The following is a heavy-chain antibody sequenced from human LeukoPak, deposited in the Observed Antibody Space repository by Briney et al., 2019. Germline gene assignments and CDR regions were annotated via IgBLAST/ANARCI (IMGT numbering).Heavy chain of an antibody. D-gene: IGHD3-22*01. V-gene: IGHV4-59*01. CDR1: GGSISSYY. Sequence: SETLSLTCTVSGGSISSYYWSWIRQPPGKGLEWIGYIYYSGSTNYNPSLKSRVTISVDTSKNQFSLKLSSVTAADTAVYYCARSPVVVVITASIDAFDIWGQGTMVTVFS. J-gene: IGHJ3*02. CDR2: IYYSGST. CDR3: ARSPVVVVITASIDAFDI.